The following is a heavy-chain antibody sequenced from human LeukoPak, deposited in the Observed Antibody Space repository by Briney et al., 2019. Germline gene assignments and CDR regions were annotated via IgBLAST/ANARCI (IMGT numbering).Heavy chain of an antibody. CDR3: ARSHYYGSGSYSDY. CDR2: IYTSGSI. J-gene: IGHJ4*02. V-gene: IGHV4-61*02. Sequence: PSETLPLTCTVSGGSISSGGYYWSWIRQPAGKGLEWIGRIYTSGSINYNPSLKSRVTISLDTSKNQFSLKLSSVTAADTAVYYCARSHYYGSGSYSDYWGQGTLVTVSS. D-gene: IGHD3-10*01. CDR1: GGSISSGGYY.